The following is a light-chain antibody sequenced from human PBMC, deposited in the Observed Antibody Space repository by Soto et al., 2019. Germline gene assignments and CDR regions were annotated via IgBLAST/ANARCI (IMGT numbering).Light chain of an antibody. V-gene: IGKV3-15*01. Sequence: EIVMTQSPATLSVSPGERATLSCRASQSVSSNLAWYQQRPGQPPRLLIYGASTRASGIPARFSGSGSGTEFTLTISSLQSEDFAVYYCQQYDCWPLTFGGGTKMEIK. CDR3: QQYDCWPLT. J-gene: IGKJ4*01. CDR1: QSVSSN. CDR2: GAS.